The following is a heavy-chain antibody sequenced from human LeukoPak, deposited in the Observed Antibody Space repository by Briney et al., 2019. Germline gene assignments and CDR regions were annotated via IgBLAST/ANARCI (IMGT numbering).Heavy chain of an antibody. V-gene: IGHV4-59*08. CDR2: IYYSGST. CDR1: GGSISSYY. J-gene: IGHJ2*01. Sequence: KPSETLSLTCTVSGGSISSYYWSWLRQPPGKGLEWIGYIYYSGSTNYNPSLKSRVTISVDTSKNQFSLKPSSVTAADTAVYYCANNRDVGSGWYFDLWGRGTLVTVSS. D-gene: IGHD1-26*01. CDR3: ANNRDVGSGWYFDL.